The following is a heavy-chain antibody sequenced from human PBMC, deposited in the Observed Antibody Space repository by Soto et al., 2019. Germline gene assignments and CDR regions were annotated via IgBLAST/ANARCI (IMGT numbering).Heavy chain of an antibody. D-gene: IGHD6-6*01. CDR1: GLTSNTYG. J-gene: IGHJ5*02. CDR2: MSYDGSNK. CDR3: APSKNIASPFDP. Sequence: GGALRLSCTTSGLTSNTYGMVWARQAPGKGLEWVAVMSYDGSNKYYEDSVKGRFTISRDNSKNTLYLQMNNLRAEDTAVYYCAPSKNIASPFDPWGQGTRVTVSS. V-gene: IGHV3-30*03.